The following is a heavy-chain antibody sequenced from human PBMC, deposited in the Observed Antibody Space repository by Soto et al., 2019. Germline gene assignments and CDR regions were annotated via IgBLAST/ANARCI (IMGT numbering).Heavy chain of an antibody. CDR1: GFTFSTYT. CDR2: INGRSNYK. Sequence: EVQVVESGGGLVKPGGSLRLSCASSGFTFSTYTMNWVRQAPGKGLEWVSSINGRSNYKYYTDTVKGRFTISRDNAKNSLYLQMNGLRAEDTAVYYSAREDGIVGGTSAFDYWGLGTLVTVSS. J-gene: IGHJ4*02. D-gene: IGHD1-26*01. CDR3: AREDGIVGGTSAFDY. V-gene: IGHV3-21*01.